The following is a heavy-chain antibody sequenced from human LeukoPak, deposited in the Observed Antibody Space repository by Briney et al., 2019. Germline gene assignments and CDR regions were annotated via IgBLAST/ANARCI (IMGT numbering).Heavy chain of an antibody. V-gene: IGHV4-59*01. CDR2: IYYSGST. CDR3: ARTSGSYYVYFGY. J-gene: IGHJ4*02. CDR1: GGSISSYY. D-gene: IGHD1-26*01. Sequence: SETLSLTCTVSGGSISSYYWSWIRQPPGKGLEWIGYIYYSGSTNYNPSLKSRVTISVDTSKNQFSLKLSSVTAADTAVYYCARTSGSYYVYFGYWGQGTLVTVSS.